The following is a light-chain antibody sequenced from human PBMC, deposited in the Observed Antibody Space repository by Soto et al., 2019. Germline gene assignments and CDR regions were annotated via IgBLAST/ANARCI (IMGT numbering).Light chain of an antibody. V-gene: IGLV4-60*02. CDR3: ETWDFNTRV. CDR1: SGHSSYI. Sequence: QSVLTQSSSASASLGSSVKLTCTLSSGHSSYIIAWHQQQPGKAPRYLMKLEGSGSYNKGSGVPDRFSGSSSGADRYLTISNLLFEDEADYYCETWDFNTRVFGGGTKVTVL. CDR2: LEGSGSY. J-gene: IGLJ3*02.